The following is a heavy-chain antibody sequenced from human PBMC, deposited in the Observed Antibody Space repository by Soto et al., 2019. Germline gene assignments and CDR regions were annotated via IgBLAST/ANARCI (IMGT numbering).Heavy chain of an antibody. J-gene: IGHJ6*02. CDR3: ARHRSMSHTPLGGMDV. Sequence: QVQLVQSGAEVKKPGSSVKVSCKASGGTFSSYAISWVRQAPGQGLEWMGGIIPIFGTANYAQKFQGRVTITADKSTNTAYMELSSLRSEDTAVYYCARHRSMSHTPLGGMDVWGQGTTVTVSS. V-gene: IGHV1-69*06. D-gene: IGHD7-27*01. CDR2: IIPIFGTA. CDR1: GGTFSSYA.